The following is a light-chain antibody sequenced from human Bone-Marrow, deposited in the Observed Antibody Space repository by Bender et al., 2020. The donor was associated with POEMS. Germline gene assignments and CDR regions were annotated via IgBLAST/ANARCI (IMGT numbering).Light chain of an antibody. CDR1: SGHRTYM. V-gene: IGLV4-60*03. Sequence: QPVLTQSSSASASLGSSVRLTCTLSSGHRTYMIAWHQQHPGKAPRFLMNIEGSGDSTRGPGVPGRFSGSSSGADRYLTISNLQSADEADYYCETWDSDTQRVVFGWGTKLTVL. CDR3: ETWDSDTQRVV. CDR2: IEGSGDS. J-gene: IGLJ2*01.